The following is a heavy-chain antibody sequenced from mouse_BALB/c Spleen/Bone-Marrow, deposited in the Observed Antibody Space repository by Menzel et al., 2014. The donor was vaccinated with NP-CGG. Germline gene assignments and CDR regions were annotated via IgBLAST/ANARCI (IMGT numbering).Heavy chain of an antibody. Sequence: VMLVESGPGLVAPSQTLSITCTASGFSLTSYGVHWVRQPPGKGLEWLGVIWAGGSTNYNSALMSRLSISKDNSKSQVFLKMNSLQTDDTAMYYCARADWIYWYFDGWGAGTTVTVSS. CDR3: ARADWIYWYFDG. J-gene: IGHJ1*01. CDR2: IWAGGST. CDR1: GFSLTSYG. V-gene: IGHV2-9*02. D-gene: IGHD4-1*01.